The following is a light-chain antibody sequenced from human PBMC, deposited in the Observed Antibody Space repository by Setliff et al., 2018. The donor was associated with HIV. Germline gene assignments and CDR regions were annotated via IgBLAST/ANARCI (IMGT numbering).Light chain of an antibody. CDR2: DVT. V-gene: IGLV2-11*01. J-gene: IGLJ1*01. CDR1: SSDVGAYNY. Sequence: QSALAQPRSVSGSPGQSVAISCTGTSSDVGAYNYVSWYQQHPGKAPKLMISDVTNRPSGVPDRFSGSKSGNTASLTISGLQADDEADYYCWSYAGSSWVFGTGTKVTVL. CDR3: WSYAGSSWV.